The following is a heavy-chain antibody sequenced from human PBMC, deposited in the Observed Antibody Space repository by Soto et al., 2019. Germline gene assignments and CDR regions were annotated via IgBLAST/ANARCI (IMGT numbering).Heavy chain of an antibody. J-gene: IGHJ3*02. V-gene: IGHV1-18*01. D-gene: IGHD4-17*01. CDR1: GYTFTSYG. Sequence: QVPLVQSGAEVKKPGASVKVSCKASGYTFTSYGISWVRQAPGQGLEWMGWISAYNGNTNYAQKLQGRVTMTTDTSTSTAYMELRSLRSDDTAVYYCARDQIDYGEDYDAFDIWGQGTMVTVSS. CDR3: ARDQIDYGEDYDAFDI. CDR2: ISAYNGNT.